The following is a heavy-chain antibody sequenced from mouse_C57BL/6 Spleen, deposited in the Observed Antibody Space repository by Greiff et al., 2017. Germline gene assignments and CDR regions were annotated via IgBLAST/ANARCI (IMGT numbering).Heavy chain of an antibody. CDR1: GYTFTSYW. Sequence: QVHVKQPGAELVKPGASVKMSCKASGYTFTSYWITWVKQRPGQGLEWIGDIYPGSGSTNYNEKFKSKATLTVDTSSSTAYMQLSSLTSEDSAVYYCARLGTEKAMDYWGQGTSVTVSS. V-gene: IGHV1-55*01. CDR3: ARLGTEKAMDY. CDR2: IYPGSGST. J-gene: IGHJ4*01. D-gene: IGHD3-3*01.